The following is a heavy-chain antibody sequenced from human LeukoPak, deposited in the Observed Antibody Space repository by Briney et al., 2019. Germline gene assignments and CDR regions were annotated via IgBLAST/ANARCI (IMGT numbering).Heavy chain of an antibody. Sequence: PSETLSLTCTVSGYSISSGYYWGWSRQPPGKGLEWIGSIYHNGSTYYNPSLKSRVTISVDTSKNQFSLKLSSVTAADTAVYYCARSLRVLEWPSDAFDIWGQGTMVTVSS. CDR1: GYSISSGYY. CDR2: IYHNGST. CDR3: ARSLRVLEWPSDAFDI. V-gene: IGHV4-38-2*02. D-gene: IGHD3-3*01. J-gene: IGHJ3*02.